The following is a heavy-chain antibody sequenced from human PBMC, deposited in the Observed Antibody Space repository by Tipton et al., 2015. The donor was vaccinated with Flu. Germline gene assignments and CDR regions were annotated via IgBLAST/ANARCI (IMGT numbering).Heavy chain of an antibody. CDR2: ISYDGSNK. CDR3: ARDPSDY. Sequence: SLRLSCAASGFTFSSYAMRWVRQAPGKGLEWVAVISYDGSNKYYADSVKGRFTISRDNSKNTLYLQMNSLRAEDTAVYYCARDPSDYWGQGTLVTVSS. CDR1: GFTFSSYA. J-gene: IGHJ4*02. V-gene: IGHV3-30*01.